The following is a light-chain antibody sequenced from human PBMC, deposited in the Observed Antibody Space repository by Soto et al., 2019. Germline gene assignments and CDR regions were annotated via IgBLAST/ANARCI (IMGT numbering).Light chain of an antibody. J-gene: IGLJ1*01. CDR3: AAWDDSLNGSCV. V-gene: IGLV1-44*01. Sequence: QSVLTQPPSASGTPGQRVTISCSGSSSNIGSNTVNWYQQIPGTAPKLLIYSNNQRPSGVPDRFSGSKYGTSASLAIGGLQSEDAADYYCAAWDDSLNGSCVFGTGTKVTVL. CDR2: SNN. CDR1: SSNIGSNT.